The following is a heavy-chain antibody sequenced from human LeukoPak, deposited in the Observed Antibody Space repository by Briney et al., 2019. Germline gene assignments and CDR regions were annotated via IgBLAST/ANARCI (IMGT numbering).Heavy chain of an antibody. J-gene: IGHJ4*02. Sequence: GGSLRLSCAASGFTFSSYAMSWVRQAPGKGLEWVSAINGSGGSTYYADSVKGRFTISRDNSKNTLYLQMNSLRSEDTAVYYCAKTYEQLAHFDYWGQGTLVTVSS. CDR2: INGSGGST. D-gene: IGHD6-6*01. CDR1: GFTFSSYA. V-gene: IGHV3-23*01. CDR3: AKTYEQLAHFDY.